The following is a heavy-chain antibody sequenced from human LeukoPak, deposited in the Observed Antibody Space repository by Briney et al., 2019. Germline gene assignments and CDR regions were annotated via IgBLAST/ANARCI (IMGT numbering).Heavy chain of an antibody. D-gene: IGHD3-22*01. CDR1: GGSISSGSYY. CDR3: ARVWKYYYDSSGYDT. CDR2: IYTSGST. V-gene: IGHV4-61*02. J-gene: IGHJ5*02. Sequence: PSQTLSLTCTVSGGSISSGSYYWSWIRQPAGKGLEWIGRIYTSGSTNYNPSLKSRVTISVDTSKNQFSLKLSSVTAADTAVSYCARVWKYYYDSSGYDTWGQGTLVTVSS.